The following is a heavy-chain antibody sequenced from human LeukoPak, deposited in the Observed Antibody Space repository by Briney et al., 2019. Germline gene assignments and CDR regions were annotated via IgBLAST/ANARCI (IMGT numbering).Heavy chain of an antibody. CDR1: GGSISSYY. CDR2: IYYSGST. V-gene: IGHV4-59*01. CDR3: ARTNDILTGYPYHFDY. J-gene: IGHJ4*02. D-gene: IGHD3-9*01. Sequence: SETLSLTCTVSGGSISSYYWSWIRQPPGKGLEWIGYIYYSGSTNYNPSLKSRVTISVDTSKNQFSLKLSSVTAADTAVYYCARTNDILTGYPYHFDYWGQGTLVTVSS.